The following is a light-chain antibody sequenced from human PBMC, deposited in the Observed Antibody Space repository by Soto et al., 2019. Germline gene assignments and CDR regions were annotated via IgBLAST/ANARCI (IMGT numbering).Light chain of an antibody. CDR2: GAS. CDR3: QHYDNWPPWT. V-gene: IGKV3-15*01. J-gene: IGKJ1*01. CDR1: QNINSH. Sequence: EIVMTQSPAALSVSPGEGATLSCRASQNINSHLAWYQQKPGQAPRLLIFGASTRATGIPARFSGSGSGTESTLTLSSLQSDDSALYFCQHYDNWPPWTFGQGTKVEIK.